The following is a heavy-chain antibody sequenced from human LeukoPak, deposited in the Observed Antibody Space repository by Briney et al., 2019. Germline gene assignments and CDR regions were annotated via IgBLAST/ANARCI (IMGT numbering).Heavy chain of an antibody. V-gene: IGHV3-9*01. CDR1: GFTFDDYA. Sequence: GRSLRLSCAASGFTFDDYAMHWVRQAPGKGLEWVSGISWNSGSIGYADSVKGRFTISRDNAKNSLYLQMNSLRAEDTALYYCAKEAGITIFGVVNEYYFDYWGQGTLVTVSS. J-gene: IGHJ4*02. CDR3: AKEAGITIFGVVNEYYFDY. D-gene: IGHD3-3*01. CDR2: ISWNSGSI.